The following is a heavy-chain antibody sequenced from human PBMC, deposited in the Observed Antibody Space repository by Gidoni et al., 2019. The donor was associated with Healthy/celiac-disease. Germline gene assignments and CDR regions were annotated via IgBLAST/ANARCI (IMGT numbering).Heavy chain of an antibody. D-gene: IGHD6-13*01. CDR2: IYYSGST. CDR3: ERLHRSRWYTLLDNAFDI. CDR1: GGSISSNIYY. Sequence: QLQLQESGPGLVYPSETLSLTCTVSGGSISSNIYYWGWIRQPPGKGLEWIGSIYYSGSTYYNPSIKSRVTISVDTSKNQFALKLSSVTAADTAVYYCERLHRSRWYTLLDNAFDIWGKGTMVTVSS. V-gene: IGHV4-39*01. J-gene: IGHJ3*02.